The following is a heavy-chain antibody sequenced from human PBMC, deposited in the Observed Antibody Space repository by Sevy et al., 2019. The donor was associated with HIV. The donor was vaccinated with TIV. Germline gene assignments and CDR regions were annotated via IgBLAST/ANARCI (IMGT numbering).Heavy chain of an antibody. Sequence: GGSLRLSCAASGFTFSSYGVNWVRQAPGKGLEWVAVISYDGNNRYYADSVKGRFTISRDNSKNTLYLQMNSLRADDTAVYYCARGLVDLPWYYYGMDVWGLGTTVTVSS. CDR2: ISYDGNNR. J-gene: IGHJ6*02. CDR3: ARGLVDLPWYYYGMDV. V-gene: IGHV3-30-3*01. CDR1: GFTFSSYG. D-gene: IGHD2-2*01.